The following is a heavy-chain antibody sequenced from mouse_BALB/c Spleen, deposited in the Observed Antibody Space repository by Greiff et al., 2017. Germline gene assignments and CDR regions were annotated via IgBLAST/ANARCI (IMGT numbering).Heavy chain of an antibody. Sequence: VKLEESGPGLVAPSQSLSITCTVSGFSLTGYGVNWVRQPPGKGLEWLGMIWGDGSTDYNSALKSRLSISKDNSKSQVFLKMNSLQTDDTARYYCARERRANWDPFAYWGQGTLVTVSA. CDR1: GFSLTGYG. V-gene: IGHV2-6-7*01. CDR3: ARERRANWDPFAY. D-gene: IGHD4-1*01. CDR2: IWGDGST. J-gene: IGHJ3*01.